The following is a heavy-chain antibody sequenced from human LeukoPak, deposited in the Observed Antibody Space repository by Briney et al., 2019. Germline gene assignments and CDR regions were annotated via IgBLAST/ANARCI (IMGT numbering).Heavy chain of an antibody. J-gene: IGHJ4*02. D-gene: IGHD1-26*01. Sequence: SETLSLTWTVSGGSISSYYWSWIRQAPGKGLEWIGYIYYSGRTNYKPSLKSRVTISVDTSKNQFSLKLSSVTAADTAVYYCATFPPTIVGATKAFDYWGQGTLVTVSS. CDR2: IYYSGRT. CDR1: GGSISSYY. CDR3: ATFPPTIVGATKAFDY. V-gene: IGHV4-59*01.